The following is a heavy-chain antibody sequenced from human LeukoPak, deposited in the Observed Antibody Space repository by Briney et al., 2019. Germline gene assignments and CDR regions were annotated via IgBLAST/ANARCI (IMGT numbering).Heavy chain of an antibody. CDR2: INWNGGST. V-gene: IGHV3-20*04. Sequence: GGSLRLSCAASGFIFDDYGMSWVRQAPGKGLEWVSGINWNGGSTGYADSVKGRFTISRDNAKNSLYLQMNSLRAEDTALYYCAREGGGITMVRGVYFDYWGQGTLVTVSS. J-gene: IGHJ4*02. CDR3: AREGGGITMVRGVYFDY. D-gene: IGHD3-10*01. CDR1: GFIFDDYG.